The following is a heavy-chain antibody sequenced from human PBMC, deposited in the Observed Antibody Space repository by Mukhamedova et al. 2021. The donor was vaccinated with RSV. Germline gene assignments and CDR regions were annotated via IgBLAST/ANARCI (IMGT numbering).Heavy chain of an antibody. CDR3: ARRASEYYYYYMDV. CDR2: IIPIFGTA. Sequence: GGIIPIFGTANYAQKFQGRVTITADKSTSTAYMELSSLRSEDTAVYYCARRASEYYYYYMDVWGKGTKVTVSS. V-gene: IGHV1-69*06. J-gene: IGHJ6*03.